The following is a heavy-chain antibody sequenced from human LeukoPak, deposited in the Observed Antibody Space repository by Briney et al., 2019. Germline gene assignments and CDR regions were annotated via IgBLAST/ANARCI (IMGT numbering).Heavy chain of an antibody. D-gene: IGHD2-15*01. CDR1: GFTFSSYW. J-gene: IGHJ4*02. V-gene: IGHV3-74*01. CDR3: ARAIRGGYCSGGSCYNPFDY. CDR2: INSDGSST. Sequence: PGGSLRLSCAAFGFTFSSYWMHWVRQAQGKGLVWVSRINSDGSSTSYADSVKGRFTISRDNAKNTLYLQMNSLRAEDTAVYYCARAIRGGYCSGGSCYNPFDYWGQGTLVTVSS.